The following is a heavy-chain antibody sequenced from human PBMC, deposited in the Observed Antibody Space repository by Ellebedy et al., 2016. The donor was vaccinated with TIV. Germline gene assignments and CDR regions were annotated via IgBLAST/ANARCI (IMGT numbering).Heavy chain of an antibody. CDR2: ISSSSSYI. CDR3: ARGSGFGEPHFDY. J-gene: IGHJ4*02. CDR1: GFTFSNAW. V-gene: IGHV3-21*01. Sequence: GESLKISXAASGFTFSNAWMNWVRQAPGKGLEWVSSISSSSSYIYYADSVKGRFTISRDNAKNSLYLQMNSLRAEDTAVYYCARGSGFGEPHFDYWGQGTLVTVSS. D-gene: IGHD3-10*01.